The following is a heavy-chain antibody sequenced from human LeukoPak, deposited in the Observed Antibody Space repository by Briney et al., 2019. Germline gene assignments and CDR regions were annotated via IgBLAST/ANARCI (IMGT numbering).Heavy chain of an antibody. CDR3: ATSSVVVVAATLDY. CDR1: GGTFSSYA. V-gene: IGHV1-69*06. Sequence: SVKVSCKASGGTFSSYAISWVRQAPGQGLEWMGGIIPIFGTANYAQKFQGRVTMTEDTSTDTAYMELSSLRSEDTAVYYCATSSVVVVAATLDYWGQGTLVTVSS. J-gene: IGHJ4*02. CDR2: IIPIFGTA. D-gene: IGHD2-15*01.